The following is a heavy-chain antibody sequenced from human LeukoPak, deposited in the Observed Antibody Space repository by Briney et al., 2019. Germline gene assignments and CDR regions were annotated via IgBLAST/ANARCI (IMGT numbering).Heavy chain of an antibody. CDR3: ARVGCSGGSCYRSIFDY. D-gene: IGHD2-15*01. CDR2: INPNSGGT. CDR1: GYTFTGYY. J-gene: IGHJ4*02. V-gene: IGHV1-2*06. Sequence: EASVKVSCKASGYTFTGYYMHWVRQATGQGLEWMGRINPNSGGTNYAQKFQGRVTMTRDTSISTAYMELSRLRSDDTAVYYCARVGCSGGSCYRSIFDYWGQGTLVTVSS.